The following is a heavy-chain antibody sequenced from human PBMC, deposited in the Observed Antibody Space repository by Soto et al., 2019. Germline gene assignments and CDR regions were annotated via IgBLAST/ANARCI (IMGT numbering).Heavy chain of an antibody. CDR2: IYHSGST. CDR1: GYCISSGYY. V-gene: IGHV4-38-2*01. CDR3: ASDRSLRYFDWLFGQLWFAP. J-gene: IGHJ5*02. D-gene: IGHD3-9*01. Sequence: PSDSLALTCAVCGYCISSGYYWGWIRQPPGKGLEWIGSIYHSGSTYYNPSLKSRVTISVDTSKNQFSLKLSSVTAADTAVYYCASDRSLRYFDWLFGQLWFAPWGQGTLVTVSS.